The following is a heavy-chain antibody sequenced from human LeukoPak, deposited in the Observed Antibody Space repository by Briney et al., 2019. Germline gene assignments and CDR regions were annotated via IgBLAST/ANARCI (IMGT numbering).Heavy chain of an antibody. V-gene: IGHV3-48*04. CDR3: ARASYSPNWFDP. J-gene: IGHJ5*02. Sequence: GGPLRHSCGVSVLTLRTYRMKWVRQAPGKGLGGVFYISTGCTTISYAASVNVPFTIFRDNSKISLYLQMNSLGADDTAVYHCARASYSPNWFDPWGQGTLVTVSS. CDR1: VLTLRTYR. D-gene: IGHD3-10*01. CDR2: ISTGCTTI.